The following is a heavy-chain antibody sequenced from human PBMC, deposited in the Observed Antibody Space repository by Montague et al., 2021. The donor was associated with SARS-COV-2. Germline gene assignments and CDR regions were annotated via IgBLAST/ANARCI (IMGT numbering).Heavy chain of an antibody. V-gene: IGHV3-20*04. CDR3: SRGYNYGPFNL. CDR2: INRNGDTT. D-gene: IGHD5-18*01. CDR1: GFPFDDYG. Sequence: SRRLSCAAPGFPFDDYGMSWVRQAPGKGLEWVSGINRNGDTTDYGNSVKGRFIISRDNVKNSLYLQMNSLRAEDTALYYCSRGYNYGPFNLWGQGTLVTVTS. J-gene: IGHJ4*02.